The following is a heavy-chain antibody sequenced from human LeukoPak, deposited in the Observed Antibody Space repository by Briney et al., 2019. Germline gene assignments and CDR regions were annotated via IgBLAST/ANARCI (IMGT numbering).Heavy chain of an antibody. CDR3: ARGATDCSGGSCYLYYFDY. J-gene: IGHJ4*02. Sequence: GGSLRLSCAASGFTFSSYSMNWVRQAPGKGLEWVSYISSSSSTIYYEDSVKGRFTISRDNAKNSLYLQMNSLRAEDTAVYYCARGATDCSGGSCYLYYFDYWGQGTLVTVSS. V-gene: IGHV3-48*01. CDR2: ISSSSSTI. D-gene: IGHD2-15*01. CDR1: GFTFSSYS.